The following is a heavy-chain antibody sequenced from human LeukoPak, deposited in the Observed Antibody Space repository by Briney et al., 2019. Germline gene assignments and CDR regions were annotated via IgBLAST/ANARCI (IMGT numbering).Heavy chain of an antibody. Sequence: PGGSLRLSCVASGFTFSNYAMSWVRQAPGKGLEWVSFIDGNGGSTYYADSVKGRFTISRDNSKNTLYVQMNSLRVDDTAVYYCAKRFGEGEFDSWGQGTLVTVSS. CDR1: GFTFSNYA. CDR3: AKRFGEGEFDS. CDR2: IDGNGGST. D-gene: IGHD3-10*01. J-gene: IGHJ4*02. V-gene: IGHV3-23*01.